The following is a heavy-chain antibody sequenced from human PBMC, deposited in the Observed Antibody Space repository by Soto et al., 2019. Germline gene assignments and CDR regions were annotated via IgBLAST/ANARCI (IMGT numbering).Heavy chain of an antibody. Sequence: LRLSCAASGFTFSSYAMSWVRQAPGKGLEWVSAISGSGGSTYYADSVKGRFTISRDNSKNTLYLQMNSLRAEDTAVYYCAKGHGSSPFYFDYWGQGTLVTVSS. J-gene: IGHJ4*02. CDR1: GFTFSSYA. CDR2: ISGSGGST. V-gene: IGHV3-23*01. D-gene: IGHD6-6*01. CDR3: AKGHGSSPFYFDY.